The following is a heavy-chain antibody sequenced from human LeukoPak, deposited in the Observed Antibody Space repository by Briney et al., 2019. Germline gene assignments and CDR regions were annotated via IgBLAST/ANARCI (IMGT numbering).Heavy chain of an antibody. Sequence: GGSLRLSCTASGFTFGDYAMSWVRQAPGKGLEWVGFIRSKAYGGTTEYAASVKGRFTISRDDSKSIAYLQMNSLKTEDTAVYYCTSGSSWFDYWGLGTLVTVSS. V-gene: IGHV3-49*04. CDR1: GFTFGDYA. J-gene: IGHJ4*02. CDR3: TSGSSWFDY. CDR2: IRSKAYGGTT. D-gene: IGHD6-13*01.